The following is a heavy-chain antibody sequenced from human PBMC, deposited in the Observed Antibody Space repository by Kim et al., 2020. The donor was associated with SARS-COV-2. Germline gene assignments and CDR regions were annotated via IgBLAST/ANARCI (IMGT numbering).Heavy chain of an antibody. J-gene: IGHJ3*02. CDR1: GGSISSYY. CDR2: IYYSGST. D-gene: IGHD5-12*01. CDR3: ARPRDGYNPGAFDI. Sequence: SETLSLTCTVSGGSISSYYWSWIRQPPGKGLEWIGYIYYSGSTNYNPSHKSRVTISVDTSKNQFSLKLSSATAADTAVYYCARPRDGYNPGAFDIWGQGTMVTVSS. V-gene: IGHV4-59*13.